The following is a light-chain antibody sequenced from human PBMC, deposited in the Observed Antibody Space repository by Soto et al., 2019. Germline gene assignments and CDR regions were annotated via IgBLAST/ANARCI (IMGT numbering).Light chain of an antibody. CDR3: QHYNNWRRT. V-gene: IGKV3-15*01. Sequence: EIVMTQSPATLSVYPGERATLSCTARQSVSSNLACYQQKPGQAPRLLIYVASTRPTGIPARFSGSGSGTEFTLTISSLQSEDFAVYSCQHYNNWRRTFGQGTKVEIK. CDR2: VAS. J-gene: IGKJ1*01. CDR1: QSVSSN.